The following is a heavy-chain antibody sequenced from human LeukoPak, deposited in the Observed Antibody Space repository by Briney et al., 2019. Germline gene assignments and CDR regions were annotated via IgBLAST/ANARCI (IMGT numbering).Heavy chain of an antibody. CDR1: GFTFSSYA. CDR2: IYTDGNT. Sequence: GGSLRLSCAASGFTFSSYAMSWLRQAPGKGLEWVSVIYTDGNTYYASSVKGRFTISRDNSKNTLYLQMNSLRAEDTAVYYCARDGYKEWGQGTLVTVSS. D-gene: IGHD5-24*01. J-gene: IGHJ4*02. CDR3: ARDGYKE. V-gene: IGHV3-23*03.